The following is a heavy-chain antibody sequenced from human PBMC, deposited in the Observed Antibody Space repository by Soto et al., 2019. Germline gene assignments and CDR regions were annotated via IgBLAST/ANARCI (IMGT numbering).Heavy chain of an antibody. V-gene: IGHV1-18*01. J-gene: IGHJ6*02. D-gene: IGHD2-2*01. CDR3: ARVTGSCRSTSCSYYYYYGMDV. CDR1: GYTFTSYG. Sequence: GASVKVSCKASGYTFTSYGISWVRQAPGQGLEWMGWISVYNGNTNYAQKLLGRVTMTTDTSSSTAYMELRSLRSDDTAVYYCARVTGSCRSTSCSYYYYYGMDVWGQGTTVTVSS. CDR2: ISVYNGNT.